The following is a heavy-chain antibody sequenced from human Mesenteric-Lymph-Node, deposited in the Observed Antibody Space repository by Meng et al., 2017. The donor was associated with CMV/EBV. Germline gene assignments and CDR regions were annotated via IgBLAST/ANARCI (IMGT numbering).Heavy chain of an antibody. CDR3: ARKYSSSSDY. CDR2: NREKKRKK. CDR1: GYTITRNG. D-gene: IGHD6-6*01. Sequence: CKATGYTITRNGNRRVRQDTGEGIEWKERNREKKRKKNKEKKHQGRVTMTTDTSTRKAYMELRSLRSDDTAVYYCARKYSSSSDYWGQGTLVTVSS. V-gene: IGHV1-18*01. J-gene: IGHJ4*02.